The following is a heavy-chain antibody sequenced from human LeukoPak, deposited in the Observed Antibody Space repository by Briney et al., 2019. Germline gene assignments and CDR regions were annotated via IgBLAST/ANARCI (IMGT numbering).Heavy chain of an antibody. D-gene: IGHD1-26*01. CDR3: VRDWDHFDFDS. J-gene: IGHJ5*01. Sequence: GGSLGLSCAASGFTFNTYVMSWVRQAPGKGLVWVSRIKGDGSHTVYADSVKGRFTISRDNAKNTLYLQMKSLRDEDTAVYYCVRDWDHFDFDSWGQGTLVTVSS. CDR1: GFTFNTYV. CDR2: IKGDGSHT. V-gene: IGHV3-74*01.